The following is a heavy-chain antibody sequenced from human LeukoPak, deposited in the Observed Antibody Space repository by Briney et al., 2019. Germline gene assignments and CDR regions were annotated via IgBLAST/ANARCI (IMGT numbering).Heavy chain of an antibody. CDR1: GFTFSSYA. CDR3: AKSGGLSGSGRLGMDV. J-gene: IGHJ6*02. CDR2: ISGSGGYT. D-gene: IGHD3-10*01. Sequence: GGSLRLSCAASGFTFSSYAMSWVRQAPGKGLEWVSAISGSGGYTYYADSVKGRFTISRDNSKNTLYLQMSSLRAEDAAVYYCAKSGGLSGSGRLGMDVWGQGTTVTVSS. V-gene: IGHV3-23*01.